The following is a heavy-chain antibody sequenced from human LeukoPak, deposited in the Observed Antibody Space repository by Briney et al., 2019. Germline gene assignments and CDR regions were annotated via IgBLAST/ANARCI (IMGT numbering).Heavy chain of an antibody. D-gene: IGHD6-13*01. V-gene: IGHV5-51*01. Sequence: GESLKISCKGSGYSFTSYWIGWVRQMPGKGLEWMGIIYPGDSDTRYSPSFQGQVTISADKSISTAYLQWSSLKASDTAIYYCARHSIAAAGNWVFDYWGQGALVTVSS. J-gene: IGHJ4*02. CDR1: GYSFTSYW. CDR2: IYPGDSDT. CDR3: ARHSIAAAGNWVFDY.